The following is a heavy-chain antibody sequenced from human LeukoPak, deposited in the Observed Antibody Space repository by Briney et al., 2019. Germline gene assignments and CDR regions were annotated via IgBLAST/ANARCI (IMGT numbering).Heavy chain of an antibody. V-gene: IGHV3-74*01. J-gene: IGHJ4*02. Sequence: GGSLRLSCAASGFTFSSYWMHWVRQAPGKGLVWVSRINTDGSSTSYADSVKGRFTISRDNAKNTLYLQMNSLRAEDTAVYYCVRGGNYGSFDYWGQGTLVTVSS. CDR2: INTDGSST. CDR1: GFTFSSYW. D-gene: IGHD1-7*01. CDR3: VRGGNYGSFDY.